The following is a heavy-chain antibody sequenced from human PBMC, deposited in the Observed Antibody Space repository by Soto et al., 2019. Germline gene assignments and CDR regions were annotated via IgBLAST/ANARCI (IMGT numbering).Heavy chain of an antibody. Sequence: PSETLSLTCTVSGDSLSRADYCWSWIRQAPGKGLEWIGYICYGGSTYHSPSLKSRTSMSVDTSKKQFSLTLTPVTAADTAVYYCAREESGLFDYWGQGRLVTVSS. CDR3: AREESGLFDY. V-gene: IGHV4-30-4*08. CDR2: ICYGGST. D-gene: IGHD5-12*01. J-gene: IGHJ4*02. CDR1: GDSLSRADYC.